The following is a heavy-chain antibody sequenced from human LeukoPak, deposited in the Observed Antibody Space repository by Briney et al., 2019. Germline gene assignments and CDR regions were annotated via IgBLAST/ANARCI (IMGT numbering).Heavy chain of an antibody. J-gene: IGHJ4*02. CDR3: AKGELPNDYFDY. V-gene: IGHV3-23*01. Sequence: GGSLRLSCAASGFTFSSYAMSWVRQAPGKGLEWVSAISGSGGSTYYADSVKGRFTIPRDNSKNTLYLQMNSLRAEDTAVYYCAKGELPNDYFDYWGQGTLVTVSS. D-gene: IGHD1-26*01. CDR2: ISGSGGST. CDR1: GFTFSSYA.